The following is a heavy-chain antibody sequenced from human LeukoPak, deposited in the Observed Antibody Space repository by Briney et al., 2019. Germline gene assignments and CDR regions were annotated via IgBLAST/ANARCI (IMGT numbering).Heavy chain of an antibody. D-gene: IGHD5-18*01. CDR2: IHFTGTT. CDR3: ARQRDTASVGAFDI. J-gene: IGHJ3*02. CDR1: GGSIRSNTNFWGWNSSNY. V-gene: IGHV4-39*01. Sequence: AETLSLTCTVSGGSIRSNTNFWGWNSSNYWGWIRQPPGKGLEWIGSIHFTGTTYYNPSLQSRLTISVDASNNQFSLKMTSVTATDTALYYCARQRDTASVGAFDIWGQGTMVTVSS.